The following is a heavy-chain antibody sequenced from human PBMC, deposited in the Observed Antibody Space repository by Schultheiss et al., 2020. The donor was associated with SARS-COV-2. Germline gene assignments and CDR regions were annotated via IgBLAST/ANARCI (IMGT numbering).Heavy chain of an antibody. J-gene: IGHJ6*02. CDR3: ARADDYDYYYGMDV. V-gene: IGHV3-21*01. Sequence: GGSLRLSCAASGFTFSSYSMNWVRQAPGKGLEWVSSISSSSSYIYYADSVKGRFTISRDNAKNSLYLQMNSLRAEDTAVYYCARADDYDYYYGMDVWGQGTTVTVSS. CDR1: GFTFSSYS. CDR2: ISSSSSYI.